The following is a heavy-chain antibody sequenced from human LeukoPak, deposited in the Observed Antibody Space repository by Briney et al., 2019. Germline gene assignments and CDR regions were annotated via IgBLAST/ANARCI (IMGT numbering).Heavy chain of an antibody. J-gene: IGHJ4*02. CDR3: AKVQITMVRGVITHFDY. V-gene: IGHV3-11*05. Sequence: GGSLRLSCAASGFTFSDYYMSWIRQAPGKGLEWVSYISSSTNYADSVKGRFTISRDNAKNTLYLQMNSLRAEDTAVYYCAKVQITMVRGVITHFDYWGQGTLVTVSS. CDR1: GFTFSDYY. D-gene: IGHD3-10*01. CDR2: ISSST.